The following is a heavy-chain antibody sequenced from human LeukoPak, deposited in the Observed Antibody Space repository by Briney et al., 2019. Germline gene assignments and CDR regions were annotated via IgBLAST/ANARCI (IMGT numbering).Heavy chain of an antibody. CDR3: ARGTVVTAPYYMDV. J-gene: IGHJ6*03. V-gene: IGHV7-4-1*02. Sequence: GASVKVSCKASGYTFTSYAMNWVRQAPGQGLEWMGWINTNTGNPTYAQGFTGRFAFSLDTSVSTAYLQISSLKAEDTAVYYCARGTVVTAPYYMDVWGKGTTVTVSS. CDR2: INTNTGNP. D-gene: IGHD2-21*02. CDR1: GYTFTSYA.